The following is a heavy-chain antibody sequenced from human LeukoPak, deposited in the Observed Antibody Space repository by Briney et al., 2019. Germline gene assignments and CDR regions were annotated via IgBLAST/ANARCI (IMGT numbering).Heavy chain of an antibody. J-gene: IGHJ4*02. CDR3: ARGDSSGYYLGFEY. D-gene: IGHD3-22*01. V-gene: IGHV4-59*01. Sequence: SETLSLTCTVSGGSISSYYWSWIRQPPGKGLEWIGYIYYSGSTNYNPSLKSRVTISVDTSKNQFSLKLSSVTAADTAVYYCARGDSSGYYLGFEYWGQGTLVTVSS. CDR2: IYYSGST. CDR1: GGSISSYY.